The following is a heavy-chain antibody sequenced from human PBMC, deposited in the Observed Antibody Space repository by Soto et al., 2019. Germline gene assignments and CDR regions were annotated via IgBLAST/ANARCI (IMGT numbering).Heavy chain of an antibody. V-gene: IGHV4-59*01. CDR2: IYYSGST. J-gene: IGHJ4*02. Sequence: PSETLSLTCTVSGGSISSYYWSWIRQPPGKGLEWIGYIYYSGSTNYNPSLKSRVTISVDTSKNQFSLELSSVTAADTAVYYCARLLHGVHGIDYWGQGTLVTVSS. CDR1: GGSISSYY. CDR3: ARLLHGVHGIDY. D-gene: IGHD1-1*01.